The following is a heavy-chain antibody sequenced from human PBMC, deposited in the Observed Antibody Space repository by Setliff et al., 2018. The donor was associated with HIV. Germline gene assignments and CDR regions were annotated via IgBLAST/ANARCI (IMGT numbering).Heavy chain of an antibody. Sequence: SVKVSCKTSGVTFNTYAFSWVRQAPGQGLEWMGDIFAFLNIPNYAQKFQGRVTITADKSTSTAYMELSSLRSEDTAVYYCARSVIGYYYYGMDVWGQGTLVTVSS. CDR2: IFAFLNIP. V-gene: IGHV1-69*10. D-gene: IGHD3-10*01. J-gene: IGHJ6*02. CDR1: GVTFNTYA. CDR3: ARSVIGYYYYGMDV.